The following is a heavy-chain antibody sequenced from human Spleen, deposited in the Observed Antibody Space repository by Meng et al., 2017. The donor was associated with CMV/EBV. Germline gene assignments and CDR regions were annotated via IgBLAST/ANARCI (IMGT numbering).Heavy chain of an antibody. J-gene: IGHJ5*02. CDR2: IIPVRGIA. D-gene: IGHD2/OR15-2a*01. CDR1: GCTFSNYA. Sequence: KASGCTFSNYAITWVRQAPGLGLEWLGGIIPVRGIANYPQRFQGRVTITADKSTTTAYMELSSLRSEDTAVYYCARGIYQIFWDGFDPWGQGTLVTVSS. V-gene: IGHV1-69*10. CDR3: ARGIYQIFWDGFDP.